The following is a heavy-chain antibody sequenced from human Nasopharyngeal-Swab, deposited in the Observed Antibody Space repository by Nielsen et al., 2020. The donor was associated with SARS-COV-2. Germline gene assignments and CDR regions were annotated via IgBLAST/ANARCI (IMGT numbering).Heavy chain of an antibody. CDR1: GYTFTSYY. CDR2: INPSGGST. CDR3: ARDGRYGGNTRYGMDV. V-gene: IGHV1-46*01. Sequence: ASVKVSCKASGYTFTSYYMHWVRQAPGQGLEWMGIINPSGGSTSYAQKFQGRVTMTRDTSTSTVYMELSSLRSEDTAVYYCARDGRYGGNTRYGMDVWGQGTTVTVSS. J-gene: IGHJ6*02. D-gene: IGHD4-23*01.